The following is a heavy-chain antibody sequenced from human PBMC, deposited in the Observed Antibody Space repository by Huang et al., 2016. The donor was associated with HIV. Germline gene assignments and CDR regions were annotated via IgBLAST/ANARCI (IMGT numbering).Heavy chain of an antibody. Sequence: EVQLVQSGAEVKKSGESLKISCKGSGYKFTSYWIGWVRRTPGKGLEWMGLIYPGDSDTRYRPSFQGQVTISADKSISTAYLQWSSLKASDTAMYYCARQGAYGSTYADYWGQGTLVTVSS. D-gene: IGHD4-4*01. CDR2: IYPGDSDT. J-gene: IGHJ4*02. CDR3: ARQGAYGSTYADY. CDR1: GYKFTSYW. V-gene: IGHV5-51*01.